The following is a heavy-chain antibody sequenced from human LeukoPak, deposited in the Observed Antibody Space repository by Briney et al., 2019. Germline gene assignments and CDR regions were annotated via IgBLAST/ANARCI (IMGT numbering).Heavy chain of an antibody. CDR1: EYTFTSYY. CDR3: ARALSGLPDY. Sequence: GESLQISCKGSEYTFTSYYIGWVRQMPGKGLEGMGIIYPGASDSDTRYSPSFEGQVTISADNSISTAYLQWSSLKASDTAMYYCARALSGLPDYWGQGTLVTVSS. D-gene: IGHD1-14*01. V-gene: IGHV5-51*01. J-gene: IGHJ4*02. CDR2: IYPGASDSDT.